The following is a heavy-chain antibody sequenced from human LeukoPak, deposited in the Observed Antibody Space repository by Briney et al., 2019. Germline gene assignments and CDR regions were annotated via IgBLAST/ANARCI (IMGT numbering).Heavy chain of an antibody. CDR2: IYYSGST. D-gene: IGHD6-19*01. CDR1: GGSISSSSYY. CDR3: ARDPAETGSGRY. Sequence: PSETLSLTCTVSGGSISSSSYYWGWIRQPPGKGLEWIGSIYYSGSTYYNPSLKSRVTISVDTSKNQFSLKLSSVTAADTAVYYCARDPAETGSGRYWGQGTLVTVSS. J-gene: IGHJ4*02. V-gene: IGHV4-39*07.